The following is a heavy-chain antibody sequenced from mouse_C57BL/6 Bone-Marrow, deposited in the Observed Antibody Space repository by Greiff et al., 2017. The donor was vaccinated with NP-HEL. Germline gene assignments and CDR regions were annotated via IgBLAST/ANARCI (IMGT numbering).Heavy chain of an antibody. D-gene: IGHD1-1*01. CDR1: GYTFTSYW. J-gene: IGHJ3*01. CDR2: IDPSDSYT. Sequence: VQLQQPGAELVKPGASVKLSCKASGYTFTSYWMQWVKQRPGQGLDWIGEIDPSDSYTNYNQKFKGKATLTVDTSSSTAYMQLSSLTSEDSAVYYCARGFGSSWAYWGQGTLVTVSA. CDR3: ARGFGSSWAY. V-gene: IGHV1-50*01.